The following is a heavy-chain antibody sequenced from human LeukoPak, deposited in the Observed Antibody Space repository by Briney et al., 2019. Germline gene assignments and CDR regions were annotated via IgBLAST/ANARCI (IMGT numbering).Heavy chain of an antibody. V-gene: IGHV3-9*01. CDR2: LSWNSGSK. Sequence: GGSLRLSCAASGFTFDDYAMHWVRQAPGKGLEWVSGLSWNSGSKGYADPVRGRFTISRDNAKNSLYLQMNSLRAEDTALYYCAKGGFEGAAARTVDWFDPWGQGTLVTVSS. J-gene: IGHJ5*02. CDR1: GFTFDDYA. D-gene: IGHD6-13*01. CDR3: AKGGFEGAAARTVDWFDP.